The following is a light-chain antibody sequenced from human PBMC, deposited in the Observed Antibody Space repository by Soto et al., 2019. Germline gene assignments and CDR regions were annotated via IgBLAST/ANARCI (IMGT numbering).Light chain of an antibody. Sequence: EIVLTQSPGTLSLSPGERATLSCRASQTVTSNYLAWYQQEPGQAPRLLVYGASSRATGIPDRFSGSGSGADFTLTISRPEPEDFAVYYCQQYAYSPPTFGLGTKVDIK. CDR3: QQYAYSPPT. J-gene: IGKJ1*01. CDR1: QTVTSNY. CDR2: GAS. V-gene: IGKV3-20*01.